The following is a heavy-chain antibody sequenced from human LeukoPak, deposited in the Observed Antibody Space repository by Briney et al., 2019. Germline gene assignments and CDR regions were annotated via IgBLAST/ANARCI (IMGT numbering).Heavy chain of an antibody. CDR2: INPNSGGT. Sequence: GASVKVSCKASGYTFTGYYMHWVRQAPGQGLEWMGWINPNSGGTNYAQKFQGRVTMTRDTSISTAYMELSRLRSDDTAVYYCARGPYYDSSGYYSPAFDIWGQGTMVTVSS. J-gene: IGHJ3*02. CDR3: ARGPYYDSSGYYSPAFDI. D-gene: IGHD3-22*01. CDR1: GYTFTGYY. V-gene: IGHV1-2*02.